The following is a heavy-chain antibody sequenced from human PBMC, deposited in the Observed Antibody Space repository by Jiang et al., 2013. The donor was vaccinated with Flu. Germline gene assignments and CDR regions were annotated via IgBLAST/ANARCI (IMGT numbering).Heavy chain of an antibody. CDR1: GYSFSNYW. D-gene: IGHD4-17*01. V-gene: IGHV5-51*01. Sequence: GAEVKKPGESLKISCEGSGYSFSNYWIGWVRQMPGKGLEWMGIIHARDSNTKYNPSFQGQVTISVDKSINTAYLQWSSLKASDTAMYYCARAKNGDFFFDYCGQGTLVTVSS. CDR3: ARAKNGDFFFDY. CDR2: IHARDSNT. J-gene: IGHJ4*02.